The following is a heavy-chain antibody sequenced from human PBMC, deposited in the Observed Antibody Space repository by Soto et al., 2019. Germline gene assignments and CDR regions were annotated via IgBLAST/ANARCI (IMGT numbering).Heavy chain of an antibody. J-gene: IGHJ4*02. CDR3: ATAYCVTTDCYWGPGY. V-gene: IGHV3-74*01. CDR2: INSDGSST. D-gene: IGHD2-2*01. CDR1: GFTFRSYC. Sequence: GGSLRLSCVASGFTFRSYCMQWVRQAPGKGLVWVSWINSDGSSTSYADSVKGRFTISRDNAKNSLSLQMDSLRAEDTAVYYCATAYCVTTDCYWGPGYWGQGTLVTVSS.